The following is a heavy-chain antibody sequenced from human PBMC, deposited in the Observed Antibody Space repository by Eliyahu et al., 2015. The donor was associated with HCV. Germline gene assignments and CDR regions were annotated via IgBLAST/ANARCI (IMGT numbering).Heavy chain of an antibody. CDR2: INHSGNT. CDR1: GGSFSGYY. Sequence: QVQLQQWGAGLLKPSETLSLTCAVYGGSFSGYYWSWIRQPPGKGLEWIGEINHSGNTNYHPSLKSRVTISVDTSKNQFSLKLSAVTAADTAVYYCARASGSNTAMVASIDYWGQGTLVTVSS. J-gene: IGHJ4*02. D-gene: IGHD5-18*01. CDR3: ARASGSNTAMVASIDY. V-gene: IGHV4-34*01.